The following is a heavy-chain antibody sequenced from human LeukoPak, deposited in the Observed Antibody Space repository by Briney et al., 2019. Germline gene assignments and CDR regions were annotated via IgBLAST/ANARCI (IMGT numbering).Heavy chain of an antibody. CDR1: GFTFSSYE. CDR3: ARGEGEYKRYNWFDP. Sequence: GGSLRLSCAASGFTFSSYEMNWVRQAPGKGLEWVSYISSSGSTIYYADSVKGRFTISRDNAKNSLYLQMNSLRAEDTAVYYCARGEGEYKRYNWFDPWGQGTLVTVSS. D-gene: IGHD2/OR15-2a*01. J-gene: IGHJ5*02. V-gene: IGHV3-48*03. CDR2: ISSSGSTI.